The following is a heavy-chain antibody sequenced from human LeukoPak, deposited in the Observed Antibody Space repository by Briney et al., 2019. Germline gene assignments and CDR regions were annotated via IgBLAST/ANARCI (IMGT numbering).Heavy chain of an antibody. CDR2: IDVTGKKI. Sequence: GGSLRLSCAASGFPFSGFEMNWVRQAPGKGPEWIAYIDVTGKKIRYADSVKGRFTISRDNANSSVYLQMNSLRVDDTAVYYCARENYVRGYDYWGQGTLVTVSS. D-gene: IGHD3-16*01. V-gene: IGHV3-48*03. J-gene: IGHJ4*02. CDR3: ARENYVRGYDY. CDR1: GFPFSGFE.